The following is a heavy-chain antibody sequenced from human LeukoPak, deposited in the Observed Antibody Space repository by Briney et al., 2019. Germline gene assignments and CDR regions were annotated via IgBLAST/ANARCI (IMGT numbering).Heavy chain of an antibody. D-gene: IGHD3-3*01. V-gene: IGHV3-30*02. CDR1: GFTFSSYG. J-gene: IGHJ4*02. CDR2: IRYDGSNK. Sequence: PGGSLRLSCGASGFTFSSYGMHWVRQAPGKGPEWVAFIRYDGSNKYYGDSVKGRFTISRDNSKNSLYLQMNSLRAEDTAEYHCAKVWKYYDFWSGYYPGGYYFDYWGQGTLVTVSS. CDR3: AKVWKYYDFWSGYYPGGYYFDY.